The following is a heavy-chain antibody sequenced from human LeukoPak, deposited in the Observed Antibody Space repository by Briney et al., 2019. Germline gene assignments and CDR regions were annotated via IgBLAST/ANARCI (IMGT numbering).Heavy chain of an antibody. J-gene: IGHJ4*02. CDR2: IYYSGST. D-gene: IGHD7-27*01. Sequence: PSETLSLTCTVSGGSIVSYYWSWLRQPPGKGLEWIGYIYYSGSTNYNPSLKSRVTISIDTSKNQFSLKLSSVTAADTAVYYCARDAGGATGDYYFDYWGQGTLVTVSS. CDR1: GGSIVSYY. CDR3: ARDAGGATGDYYFDY. V-gene: IGHV4-59*01.